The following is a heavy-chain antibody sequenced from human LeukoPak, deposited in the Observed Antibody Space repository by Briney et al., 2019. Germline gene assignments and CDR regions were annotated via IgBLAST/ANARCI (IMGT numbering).Heavy chain of an antibody. V-gene: IGHV4-34*01. CDR1: GGSISSYY. CDR3: ARGRSVAAAGRVGWGWFDP. CDR2: INHSGST. Sequence: SETLSLTCTVSGGSISSYYWSWIRQPPGKGLEWIGEINHSGSTNYNPSLKSRVTISVDTSKNQFSLKLSSVTAADTAVYYCARGRSVAAAGRVGWGWFDPWGQGTLVTVSS. J-gene: IGHJ5*02. D-gene: IGHD6-13*01.